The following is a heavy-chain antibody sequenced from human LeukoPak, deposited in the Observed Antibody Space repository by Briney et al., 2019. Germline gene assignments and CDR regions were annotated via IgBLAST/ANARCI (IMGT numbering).Heavy chain of an antibody. CDR1: GGSISTYY. V-gene: IGHV4-59*08. CDR3: ARGTRAESYGSGTNYYYGMDV. D-gene: IGHD3-10*01. CDR2: IYYSGST. Sequence: SETLSLTCTVSGGSISTYYWSWIRQPPGKRLEWIGYIYYSGSTNYNPSLKSRVTLSVDTSKNQFSLKLSSVTAADTAVYYCARGTRAESYGSGTNYYYGMDVWGQGTTVTVFS. J-gene: IGHJ6*02.